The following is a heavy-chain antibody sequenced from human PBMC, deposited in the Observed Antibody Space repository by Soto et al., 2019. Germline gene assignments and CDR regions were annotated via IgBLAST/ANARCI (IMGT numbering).Heavy chain of an antibody. CDR2: IYYTEGT. V-gene: IGHV4-39*01. CDR3: ARHERSRGYLYSDYDLGSE. D-gene: IGHD5-12*01. J-gene: IGHJ4*02. CDR1: GASITSNSY. Sequence: QSLTCTVSGASITSNSYWAWMRQPPGKGLEWIGSIYYTEGTSSNPSLRSRVTMSVDTSNNQLSLRLSSVTAADTAVYYCARHERSRGYLYSDYDLGSEWGQGTLVTVSS.